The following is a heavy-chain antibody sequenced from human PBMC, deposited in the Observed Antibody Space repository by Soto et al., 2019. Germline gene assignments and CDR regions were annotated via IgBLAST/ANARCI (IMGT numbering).Heavy chain of an antibody. D-gene: IGHD3-3*01. V-gene: IGHV3-21*04. CDR3: AKAENYDFWSGYVSFDY. J-gene: IGHJ4*02. CDR1: GFTFSSYS. Sequence: PGGSLRLSCAASGFTFSSYSMNWVRQAPGKVLEWVSIITITGFIDYADSVKGRFTISRDNSKNTLYLQMNSLRAEDTAVYYCAKAENYDFWSGYVSFDYWGQGTLVTVSS. CDR2: IITITGFI.